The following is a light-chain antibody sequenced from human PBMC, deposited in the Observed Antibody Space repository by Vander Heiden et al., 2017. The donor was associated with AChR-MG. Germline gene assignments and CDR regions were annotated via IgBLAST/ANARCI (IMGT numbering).Light chain of an antibody. CDR3: QQDGSSPWT. V-gene: IGKV3-20*01. Sequence: EIVLTQSPGTLSLSPGERATLSCRASQSVSSGYLAWYHQKPGQAPRLLIYAASSRATGIPDRFSGSEFGTDFTLTISRLEPEDLAVYYCQQDGSSPWTFGQGTKVEIK. CDR2: AAS. J-gene: IGKJ1*01. CDR1: QSVSSGY.